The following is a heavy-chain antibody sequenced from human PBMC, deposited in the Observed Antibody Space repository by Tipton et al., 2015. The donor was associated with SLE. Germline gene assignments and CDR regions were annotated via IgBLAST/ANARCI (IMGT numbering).Heavy chain of an antibody. CDR3: ARDEYRYDTTGYHLLGHFDF. J-gene: IGHJ4*02. V-gene: IGHV4-39*07. D-gene: IGHD3-22*01. CDR2: VYYTGNT. Sequence: TLSLTCTVSGGSISGRTFLWGWIRQPPGKGLEWVGTVYYTGNTFYNPSLKSRVTISVDTSKNQFSLNLSSVTAADTAVYYCARDEYRYDTTGYHLLGHFDFWGQGTLVTVSS. CDR1: GGSISGRTFL.